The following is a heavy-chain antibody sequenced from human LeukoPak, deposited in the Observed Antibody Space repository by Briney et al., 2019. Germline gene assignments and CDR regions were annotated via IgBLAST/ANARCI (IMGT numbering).Heavy chain of an antibody. CDR3: ARVYFYGMDV. Sequence: GESLRLSCAASGFTFSNYWMSWVRQAPGKGLEWVANIKEDGSEKYYVDSVKGRFTISRDNAKNSLYLQMNSLRAEDTAVYYCARVYFYGMDVWGQGATVTVSS. D-gene: IGHD2-8*01. V-gene: IGHV3-7*04. CDR2: IKEDGSEK. CDR1: GFTFSNYW. J-gene: IGHJ6*02.